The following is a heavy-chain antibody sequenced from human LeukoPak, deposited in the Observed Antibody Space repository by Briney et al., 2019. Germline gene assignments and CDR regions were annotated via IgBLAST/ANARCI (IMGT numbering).Heavy chain of an antibody. CDR3: ARVGYSSSWYYFDY. V-gene: IGHV3-53*01. J-gene: IGHJ4*02. CDR1: GFTFSTYS. CDR2: IYSGGST. D-gene: IGHD6-13*01. Sequence: GGSLRLSCAASGFTFSTYSMNWVRQAPGKGLEWVSVIYSGGSTYYADSVKGRFTISRDNSKNTLYLQMNSLRAEDTAVYYCARVGYSSSWYYFDYWGQGTLVTVSS.